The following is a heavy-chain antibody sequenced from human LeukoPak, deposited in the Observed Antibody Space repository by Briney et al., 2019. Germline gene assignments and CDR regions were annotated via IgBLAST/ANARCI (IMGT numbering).Heavy chain of an antibody. J-gene: IGHJ6*02. CDR1: GIPFTN. CDR2: LSSSGSTN. V-gene: IGHV3-48*03. Sequence: PGGSLRLSCAASGIPFTNFWVRQAPGKGLEWVSYLSSSGSTNYYADSVKGRFTIYRDNAKNSLYSQMNSLRVEDTAVYYCARNWVPSGYCYYYGMDVWGQGTTVTVSS. D-gene: IGHD3-16*01. CDR3: ARNWVPSGYCYYYGMDV.